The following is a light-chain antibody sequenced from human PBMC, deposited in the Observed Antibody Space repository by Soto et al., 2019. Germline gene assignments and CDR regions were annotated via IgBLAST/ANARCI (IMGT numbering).Light chain of an antibody. Sequence: EIVMTQSPATLSVSPWERATLSCRASQSVSSNLAWYQQKPGQAPRLLIYGASTRATVIPARFSGSGSGTEFTLTISSLQSEDFAVYYCQQYNNWPITFGQGTRLEI. J-gene: IGKJ5*01. V-gene: IGKV3-15*01. CDR2: GAS. CDR1: QSVSSN. CDR3: QQYNNWPIT.